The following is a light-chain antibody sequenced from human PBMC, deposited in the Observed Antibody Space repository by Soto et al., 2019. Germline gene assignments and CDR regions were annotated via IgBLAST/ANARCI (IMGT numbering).Light chain of an antibody. CDR2: DAS. V-gene: IGKV3-11*01. CDR1: QSVSSY. Sequence: EIVLTQSPATLSLSPGERATLSCRASQSVSSYLAWYQQKPGQAPRLLIYDASNRATGSPARFSGSGSGTDYTLTSSSRGPEDFAVYYCQQRSNWPLTLGGGTKQEIQ. CDR3: QQRSNWPLT. J-gene: IGKJ4*01.